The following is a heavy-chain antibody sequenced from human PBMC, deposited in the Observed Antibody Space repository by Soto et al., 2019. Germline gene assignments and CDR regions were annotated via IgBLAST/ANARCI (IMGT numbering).Heavy chain of an antibody. D-gene: IGHD5-12*01. CDR3: AKEGDRYSGYDFPFVLSYYYYGMDV. V-gene: IGHV3-30*18. CDR2: ISYDGSEK. Sequence: GGSLRLSCAASGFTFSSYGMDWVRQAPGKGLEWVAAISYDGSEKYYAESVKGRFTISRDNSKNTLYLQMNSLRAEDTAVYYCAKEGDRYSGYDFPFVLSYYYYGMDVWGQGTTVTVSS. J-gene: IGHJ6*02. CDR1: GFTFSSYG.